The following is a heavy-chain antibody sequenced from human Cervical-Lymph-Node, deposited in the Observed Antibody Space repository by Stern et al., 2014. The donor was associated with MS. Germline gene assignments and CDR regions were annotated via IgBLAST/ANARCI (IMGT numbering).Heavy chain of an antibody. V-gene: IGHV4-61*02. CDR3: ARDPYGGNSA. CDR2: IYISGST. CDR1: GGSISSGSYY. Sequence: QVQLQESGLGLVKPSQTLSLTCTVSGGSISSGSYYWSWIRQPAGKRLEWIGRIYISGSTNYNPSLKSRLTISLDPPKRHFPRKLSSVTAADTAVYYCARDPYGGNSAWGQGTLVTVSS. J-gene: IGHJ4*02. D-gene: IGHD4-23*01.